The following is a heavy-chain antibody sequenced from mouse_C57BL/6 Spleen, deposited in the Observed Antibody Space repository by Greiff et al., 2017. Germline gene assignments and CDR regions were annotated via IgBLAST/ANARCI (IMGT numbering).Heavy chain of an antibody. CDR3: ARGDSWYFDV. CDR2: IDPSDSYT. J-gene: IGHJ1*03. CDR1: GYTFTSYW. V-gene: IGHV1-50*01. Sequence: VQLKQPGAELVKPGASVKLSCKASGYTFTSYWMQWVKQRPGQGLEWIGEIDPSDSYTNYNQKFKGKATLTVDTSSSTAYMQLSSLTSEDSAVYYCARGDSWYFDVWGTGTTVTVSS.